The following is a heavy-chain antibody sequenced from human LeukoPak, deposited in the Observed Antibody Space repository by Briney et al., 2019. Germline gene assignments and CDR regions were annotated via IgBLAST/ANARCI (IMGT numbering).Heavy chain of an antibody. CDR3: AKYLGDSSGYYYVGEDVGY. CDR1: GFTFSSYA. Sequence: GGSLRLSCAASGFTFSSYAMSWVRQAPGKGLEWVSAISGSGGSTYYADSVKGRFTISRDNSKNTLYLQMNSLRAEDTAVYYCAKYLGDSSGYYYVGEDVGYWSQGTLVTVSS. CDR2: ISGSGGST. J-gene: IGHJ4*02. V-gene: IGHV3-23*01. D-gene: IGHD3-22*01.